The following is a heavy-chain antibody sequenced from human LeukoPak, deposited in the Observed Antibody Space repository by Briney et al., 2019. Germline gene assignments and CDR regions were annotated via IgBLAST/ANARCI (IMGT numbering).Heavy chain of an antibody. CDR2: ISYDGSNK. V-gene: IGHV3-30-3*01. D-gene: IGHD3-10*01. CDR3: ARRRGYYGSGSYWDYYGMDV. Sequence: GGSLRLSCAASGFTFSSYAMHWVRQAPGKGLEWVAVISYDGSNKYYADSVKGRFTISRDNPKNTLYLQMNSLRAEDTAVYYCARRRGYYGSGSYWDYYGMDVWGQGTTVTVSS. CDR1: GFTFSSYA. J-gene: IGHJ6*02.